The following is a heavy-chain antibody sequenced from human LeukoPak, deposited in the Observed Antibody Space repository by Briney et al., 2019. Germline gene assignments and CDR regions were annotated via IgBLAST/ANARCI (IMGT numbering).Heavy chain of an antibody. CDR1: GFTFSSYE. V-gene: IGHV3-48*03. CDR3: ARVRFDWLFHPQTYYFDY. CDR2: IHNSGNYI. D-gene: IGHD3-9*01. Sequence: SGGSLRLSCAASGFTFSSYEMNWVRQAPGKGLEWVSYIHNSGNYIYYADSVKGRFTISRDNAKNSLYLQMNSLRAEDTAVYYCARVRFDWLFHPQTYYFDYWGQGTLVTVSS. J-gene: IGHJ4*02.